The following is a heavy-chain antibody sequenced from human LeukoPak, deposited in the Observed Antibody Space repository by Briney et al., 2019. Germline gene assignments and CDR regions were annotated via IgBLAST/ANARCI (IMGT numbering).Heavy chain of an antibody. CDR2: INHSGST. Sequence: SETLSLTCAVHGGSFGGYYWSWIRQPPGKGLEWIGEINHSGSTNYNPSLKSRVTISVDTSKNQLSLKLSSVTAADTAVYYCARLLLWFGESKGDYWGQGTLVTVSS. CDR1: GGSFGGYY. D-gene: IGHD3-10*01. J-gene: IGHJ4*02. V-gene: IGHV4-34*01. CDR3: ARLLLWFGESKGDY.